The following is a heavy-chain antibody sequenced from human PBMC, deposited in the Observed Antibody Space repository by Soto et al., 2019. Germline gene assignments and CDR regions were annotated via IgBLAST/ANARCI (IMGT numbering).Heavy chain of an antibody. Sequence: DVQVVESGGGLFQPGGSLRLSCAASGFTVSSKYMSWVRQAPGKGLEWVSVLWSAGNTYYADSVRGRFTISRDNSKNTLFLEMSSLTADDTAVYYCAREAPMDVWGQGTTVTVSS. V-gene: IGHV3-53*02. J-gene: IGHJ6*02. CDR3: AREAPMDV. CDR2: LWSAGNT. CDR1: GFTVSSKY.